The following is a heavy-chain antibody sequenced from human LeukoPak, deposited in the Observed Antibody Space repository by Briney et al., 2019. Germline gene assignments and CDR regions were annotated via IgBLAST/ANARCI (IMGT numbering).Heavy chain of an antibody. D-gene: IGHD1-1*01. V-gene: IGHV1-18*01. CDR2: ISAYNGNT. CDR1: GYTFTSYG. J-gene: IGHJ4*02. CDR3: AKTSRRRKDMDY. Sequence: ASVKVSCKASGYTFTSYGISWVRQAPGQGLEWMGWISAYNGNTNYAQKLQGRVTMTTDTSTSTAYMELRSLRSDDTAVYYCAKTSRRRKDMDYWGQGTLVTVSS.